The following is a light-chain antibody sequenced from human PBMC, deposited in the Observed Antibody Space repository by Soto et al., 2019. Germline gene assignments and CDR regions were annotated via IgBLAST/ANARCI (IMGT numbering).Light chain of an antibody. J-gene: IGKJ4*01. CDR3: QQLSAYPLT. Sequence: DIQLTQSPSFLSASVGDRVTITCRASQGISSYLAWYQQKSGKAPKLLIYVASTLQSGVPSRFSGSGSGTEFTLTISRLQPEDFATYYCQQLSAYPLTFGGGTKVEIK. CDR2: VAS. CDR1: QGISSY. V-gene: IGKV1-9*01.